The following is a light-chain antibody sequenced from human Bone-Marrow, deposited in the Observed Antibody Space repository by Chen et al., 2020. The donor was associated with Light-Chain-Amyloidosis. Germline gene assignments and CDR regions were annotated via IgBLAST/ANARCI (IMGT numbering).Light chain of an antibody. J-gene: IGKJ2*01. V-gene: IGKV4-1*01. CDR2: WAS. CDR1: ESLLYRSNNKNY. CDR3: QQYYSTPYT. Sequence: DIVMTQSPDSLAVSLGERATINCKSSESLLYRSNNKNYLGWYQQKPGQSPKLLMYWASTRESEVPDRFSGSGSGTDFTLPISSLQAEDVAVYYCQQYYSTPYTFGQGIKLEIQ.